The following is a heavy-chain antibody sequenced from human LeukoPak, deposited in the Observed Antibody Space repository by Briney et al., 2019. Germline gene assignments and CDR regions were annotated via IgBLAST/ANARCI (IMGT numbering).Heavy chain of an antibody. CDR1: GFTFSNYG. CDR2: ISPRGGGT. Sequence: PGGSLRPSCAASGFTFSNYGMNWVRQAPGKGLEWLSGISPRGGGTYYADSVKGRFTISRDDSKNTLSLQMNSLRVEDTAVYYCARDLAWGAFDYWGQGTLVTVSS. V-gene: IGHV3-23*01. J-gene: IGHJ4*02. CDR3: ARDLAWGAFDY. D-gene: IGHD7-27*01.